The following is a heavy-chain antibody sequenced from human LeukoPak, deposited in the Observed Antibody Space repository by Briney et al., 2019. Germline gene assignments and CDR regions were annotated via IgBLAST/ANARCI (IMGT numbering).Heavy chain of an antibody. Sequence: ASVKVSCRVSGYTLTELSMDWVRQAPGKGLEWMGGFDPEDGETIYAQKFQGRVTMTEDTSTDTAYMELSSLRSEDTAVYYCATGRGAVAGTGAYFDYWGQGTLVTVSS. CDR2: FDPEDGET. V-gene: IGHV1-24*01. CDR1: GYTLTELS. D-gene: IGHD6-19*01. CDR3: ATGRGAVAGTGAYFDY. J-gene: IGHJ4*02.